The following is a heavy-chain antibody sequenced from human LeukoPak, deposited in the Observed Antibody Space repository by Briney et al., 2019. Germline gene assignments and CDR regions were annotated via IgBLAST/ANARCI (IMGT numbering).Heavy chain of an antibody. V-gene: IGHV4-34*01. Sequence: TSETLSLTCAVYGGFFSGYYLTWIRQPPGKGLEWIGEIHHSGSTDYNPSLKSRVTISVDKSKNQFSLKLSSVTAADTAVYYCARGHDSSGYYRSWGQGTLVTVSS. J-gene: IGHJ5*02. CDR2: IHHSGST. CDR3: ARGHDSSGYYRS. D-gene: IGHD3-22*01. CDR1: GGFFSGYY.